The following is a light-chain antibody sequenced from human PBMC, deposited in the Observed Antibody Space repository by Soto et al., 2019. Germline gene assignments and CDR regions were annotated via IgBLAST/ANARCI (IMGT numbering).Light chain of an antibody. CDR1: QSVSSN. J-gene: IGKJ3*01. V-gene: IGKV3-15*01. CDR3: QQYNDWPPVT. CDR2: GAS. Sequence: ETVMTQSPATLSVSPGERATLSCRASQSVSSNLAWYQQKPGQAPRLLIYGASTKATDIPARFSGSGSGTEFTLTINSLQSEDFAVYYCQQYNDWPPVTFGPGTKVDIK.